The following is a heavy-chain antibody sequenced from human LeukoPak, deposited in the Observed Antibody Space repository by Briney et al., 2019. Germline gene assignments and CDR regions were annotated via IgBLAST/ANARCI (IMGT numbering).Heavy chain of an antibody. CDR3: ARRWVYDKRAFDA. D-gene: IGHD3-16*01. V-gene: IGHV4-34*01. CDR1: GGSFSGYL. Sequence: PSETLSLTCAVSGGSFSGYLWSWLRQPPGKGLEWIGEINYNGQIANYNPSLKSRVTISLDTSKNQFSLNLSSVTAADTAVYYCARRWVYDKRAFDAWGQGTMVTVSS. CDR2: INYNGQIA. J-gene: IGHJ3*01.